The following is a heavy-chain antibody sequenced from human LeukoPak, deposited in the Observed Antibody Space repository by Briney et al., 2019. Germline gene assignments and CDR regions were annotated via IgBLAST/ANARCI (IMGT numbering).Heavy chain of an antibody. V-gene: IGHV3-9*01. Sequence: GGSLRLSCAASGFTFDDYAMHWVRQAPGKGLEWVSGISWNRGSIGYADSVKGRFTISRDNAKNSLYLQMNSLRAEDTASYYCAKDMGYNRPRAFDIWGQGTMVTVSS. CDR1: GFTFDDYA. D-gene: IGHD5-24*01. CDR3: AKDMGYNRPRAFDI. CDR2: ISWNRGSI. J-gene: IGHJ3*02.